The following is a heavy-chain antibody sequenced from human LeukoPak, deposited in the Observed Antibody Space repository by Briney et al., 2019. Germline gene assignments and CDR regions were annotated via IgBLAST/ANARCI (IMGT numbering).Heavy chain of an antibody. Sequence: GGSLRLSCAASGFTFSSYWMHWVRQAPGKGLVWVSRINTDGSSTSYADSVKGRFTISRDNAKNTLYLQMNSLRAEDTAVYYCARVRVAATLEDYWGQGTLVTVSS. CDR3: ARVRVAATLEDY. V-gene: IGHV3-74*01. J-gene: IGHJ4*02. D-gene: IGHD1-26*01. CDR1: GFTFSSYW. CDR2: INTDGSST.